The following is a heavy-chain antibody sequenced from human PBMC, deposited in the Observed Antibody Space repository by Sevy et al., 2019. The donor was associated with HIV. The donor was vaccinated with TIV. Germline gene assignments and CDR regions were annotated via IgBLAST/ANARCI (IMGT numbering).Heavy chain of an antibody. V-gene: IGHV4-4*02. J-gene: IGHJ4*02. CDR1: GGSISSSNW. Sequence: SETLSLTCAVSGGSISSSNWWSWVRQPPGKGLEWIGEIYHTGDTNYNPSLKYRVTISVDKSKNQFSLKLTSVTAADTAVYYCTRVSGWGYYFDYWGQGTLVTVSS. CDR2: IYHTGDT. D-gene: IGHD7-27*01. CDR3: TRVSGWGYYFDY.